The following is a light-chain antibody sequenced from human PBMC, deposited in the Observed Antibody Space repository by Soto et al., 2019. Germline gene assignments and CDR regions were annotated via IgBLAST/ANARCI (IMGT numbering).Light chain of an antibody. CDR2: GAS. CDR1: RTVSVN. Sequence: EVVMTQSPATLSVSPGDTATLACRASRTVSVNVAWYQQKPGQAPRLLIFGASTRATGIPARFSGGGSGTEFTLTVSSLQSEDIAVYYCQQYSSWPPLAFGGGTK. J-gene: IGKJ4*01. V-gene: IGKV3-15*01. CDR3: QQYSSWPPLA.